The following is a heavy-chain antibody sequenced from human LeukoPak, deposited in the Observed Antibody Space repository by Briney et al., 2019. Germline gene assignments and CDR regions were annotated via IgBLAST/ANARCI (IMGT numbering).Heavy chain of an antibody. CDR1: GFTFSSYS. CDR3: ARDHQGAGAKRRFDY. V-gene: IGHV3-21*01. J-gene: IGHJ4*02. D-gene: IGHD1-26*01. Sequence: GGSLRLSCAASGFTFSSYSMNWVRQAPGKGLEWVSFISSSSSYIYYANSVKGRFTISRDNSKNTLYLQMNSLRAEDTAVYYCARDHQGAGAKRRFDYWGQGTLVTVSS. CDR2: ISSSSSYI.